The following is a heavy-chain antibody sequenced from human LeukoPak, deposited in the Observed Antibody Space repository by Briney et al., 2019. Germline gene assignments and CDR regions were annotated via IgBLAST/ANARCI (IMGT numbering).Heavy chain of an antibody. V-gene: IGHV3-48*03. Sequence: GGSLRLSCAASGFTFSSYEMNWVRQAPGKGLEWVSYISSSGSTIHYADSVKGRFTISRDNAKNSLYLQMNSLRAEDTAVYYCARFDYGGNSGSFDYWGQGTLVTVSS. CDR1: GFTFSSYE. D-gene: IGHD4-23*01. J-gene: IGHJ4*02. CDR3: ARFDYGGNSGSFDY. CDR2: ISSSGSTI.